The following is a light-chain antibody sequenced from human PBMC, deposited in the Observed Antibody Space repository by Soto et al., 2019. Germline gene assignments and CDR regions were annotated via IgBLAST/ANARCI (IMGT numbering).Light chain of an antibody. Sequence: EVVLTQSPVPLSLSPGERATLSCRASQSFRGLLAWYQQKPGQAPRLLIYNAYNMATGIPPRFSGSGSGTDFTLTISSLEPEDSAVYYCQQRHMWPITFGQGTRREIK. V-gene: IGKV3-11*01. J-gene: IGKJ5*01. CDR3: QQRHMWPIT. CDR2: NAY. CDR1: QSFRGL.